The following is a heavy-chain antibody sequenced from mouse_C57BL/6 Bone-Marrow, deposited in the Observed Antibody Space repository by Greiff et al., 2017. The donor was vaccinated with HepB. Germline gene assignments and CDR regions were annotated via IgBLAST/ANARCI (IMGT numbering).Heavy chain of an antibody. CDR3: ARSYSAKGGYAMDY. CDR2: ISNGGGST. V-gene: IGHV5-12*01. J-gene: IGHJ4*01. Sequence: EVMLVESGGGLVQPGGSLKLSCAASGFTFSDYYMYWVRQTPEKRLEWVAYISNGGGSTYYPATVNGRFTISRDNAKNTLYLQMSRLKSEDTSMYYCARSYSAKGGYAMDYWGQGTSVTVSS. CDR1: GFTFSDYY. D-gene: IGHD2-12*01.